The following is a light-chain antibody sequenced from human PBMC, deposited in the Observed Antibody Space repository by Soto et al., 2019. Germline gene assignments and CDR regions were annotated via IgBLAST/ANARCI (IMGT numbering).Light chain of an antibody. CDR3: QQTNSFPLT. V-gene: IGKV1D-12*01. Sequence: IQMTQSPSSVSASVGDRVTITCRASQHISNYLAWYQQKPGEAPKVLIYGAFTLQTGVASRFSGSGSGTDFILTISSLQPEDCATSYCQQTNSFPLTSGGGTKLAIK. CDR2: GAF. J-gene: IGKJ4*01. CDR1: QHISNY.